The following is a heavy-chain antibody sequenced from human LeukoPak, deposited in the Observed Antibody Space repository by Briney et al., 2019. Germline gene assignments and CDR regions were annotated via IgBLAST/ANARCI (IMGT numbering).Heavy chain of an antibody. Sequence: SETLSLTCSVSGYSIRSGYSCGWIRQPPGKGLEWVGTMFQNGTAYYNPSLKSRVTISIDTSKNQFSLDLTSVTATDTALCYCARARNVLVVQIPAGIFDYWGQRALVTVSS. CDR2: MFQNGTA. V-gene: IGHV4-38-2*02. D-gene: IGHD2-2*02. CDR3: ARARNVLVVQIPAGIFDY. CDR1: GYSIRSGYS. J-gene: IGHJ4*02.